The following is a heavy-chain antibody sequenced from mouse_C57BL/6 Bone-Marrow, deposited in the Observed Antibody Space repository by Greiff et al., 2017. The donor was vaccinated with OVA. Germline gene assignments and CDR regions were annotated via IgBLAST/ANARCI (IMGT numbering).Heavy chain of an antibody. V-gene: IGHV1-76*01. D-gene: IGHD2-2*01. Sequence: QVQLQQSGAELVRPGASVKLSCKASGYTFTDYYINWVKQRPGQGLEWIARIYPGSGNTYYNEKFKGKATLTAEKSSSTAYMQLSSLTSEDSAVYFCARVYYGYLYYFDYWGQGTTLTVSS. CDR1: GYTFTDYY. CDR2: IYPGSGNT. J-gene: IGHJ2*01. CDR3: ARVYYGYLYYFDY.